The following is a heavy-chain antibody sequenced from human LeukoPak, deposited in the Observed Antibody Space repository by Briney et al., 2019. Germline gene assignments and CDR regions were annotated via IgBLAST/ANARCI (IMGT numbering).Heavy chain of an antibody. J-gene: IGHJ5*02. V-gene: IGHV4-59*01. CDR3: ACSPANWFDP. CDR1: GGSISSYY. Sequence: SETLSLTCTASGGSISSYYWSWIRQPPGKGLEWIGYIYYSGSNNYNPSLKSRVTISVDTSKNQSSLKLSSVAAADTAVYYCACSPANWFDPWGQGTLVTVSS. CDR2: IYYSGSN. D-gene: IGHD2-2*01.